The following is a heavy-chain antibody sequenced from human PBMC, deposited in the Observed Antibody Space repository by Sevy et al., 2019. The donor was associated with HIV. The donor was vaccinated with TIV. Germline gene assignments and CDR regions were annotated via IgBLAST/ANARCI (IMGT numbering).Heavy chain of an antibody. J-gene: IGHJ3*02. D-gene: IGHD1-26*01. Sequence: ASVKVSCKASGGTFSSYAISWVRQAPGQGLEWMGGIIPIFGTANYAQKFQGRVTITADKSMSTAYMELSSLRSEDTAVYYCARDLALGLRGAFDIWGQRTMVTVSS. CDR1: GGTFSSYA. CDR2: IIPIFGTA. V-gene: IGHV1-69*06. CDR3: ARDLALGLRGAFDI.